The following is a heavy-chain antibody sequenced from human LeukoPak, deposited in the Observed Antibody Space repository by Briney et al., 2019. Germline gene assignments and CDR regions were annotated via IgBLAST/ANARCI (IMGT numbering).Heavy chain of an antibody. CDR3: ARDLGGTTGKFDY. J-gene: IGHJ4*02. CDR2: IYTSGST. V-gene: IGHV4-61*02. Sequence: SETLSLTCTVSGGSISSGSYYWSWIRQPAGKGLEWIGRIYTSGSTNYNPSLKSRVTISVDTSKNQFSLKLSSVTAADTAVYYYARDLGGTTGKFDYWGQGTLVTVSS. CDR1: GGSISSGSYY. D-gene: IGHD1-7*01.